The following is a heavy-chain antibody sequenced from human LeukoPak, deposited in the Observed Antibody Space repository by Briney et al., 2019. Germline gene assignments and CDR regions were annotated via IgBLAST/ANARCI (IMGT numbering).Heavy chain of an antibody. Sequence: GGSLRLSCAASGFTLSSYEMNWVRQAPGKGLEWVSYISTSGSTIYYADSVKGRFTISRDNAKNSLYLQMNSLRAEDTAVYYCAREYSSSWYEYAFDIWGQGTMVTVSS. CDR1: GFTLSSYE. V-gene: IGHV3-48*03. D-gene: IGHD6-13*01. CDR3: AREYSSSWYEYAFDI. J-gene: IGHJ3*02. CDR2: ISTSGSTI.